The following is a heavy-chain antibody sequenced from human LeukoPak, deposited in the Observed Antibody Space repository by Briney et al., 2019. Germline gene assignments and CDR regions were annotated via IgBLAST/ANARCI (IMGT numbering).Heavy chain of an antibody. D-gene: IGHD3-10*01. Sequence: PGGSLRLSCAASGFTFSSYSMNWVRQAPGKGLEWVSYISSSSSTIYYADSVKGRFTISRDNAKNSLYLQMNSLRDEDTAVYCCARAIGYYYGSGSYYKDYFDYWGQGTLVTVSS. V-gene: IGHV3-48*02. CDR2: ISSSSSTI. J-gene: IGHJ4*02. CDR1: GFTFSSYS. CDR3: ARAIGYYYGSGSYYKDYFDY.